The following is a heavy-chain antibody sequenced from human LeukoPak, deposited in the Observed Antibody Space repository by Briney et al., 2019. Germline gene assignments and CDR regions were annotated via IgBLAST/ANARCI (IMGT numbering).Heavy chain of an antibody. V-gene: IGHV4-34*01. CDR2: INHSGST. D-gene: IGHD2-2*02. CDR3: ADRIRYCSSTSCYSHWFDP. Sequence: SETLSLTCAVYAGSVSGYYWSGIRQPPGKGLEWIVEINHSGSTNYNPSLKSRVTISVDTSKNQFSLKLSSVTAADTSFYHCADRIRYCSSTSCYSHWFDPWGQGTLVTVSS. CDR1: AGSVSGYY. J-gene: IGHJ5*02.